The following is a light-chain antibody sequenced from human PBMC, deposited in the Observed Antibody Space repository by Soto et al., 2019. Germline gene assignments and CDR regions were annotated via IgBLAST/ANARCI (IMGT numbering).Light chain of an antibody. J-gene: IGKJ4*01. CDR2: GAS. CDR3: HQYNNWPLT. Sequence: EVVMTQSPATLSVSPGERATLSCRASQSFNSDLAWYQQKPGQAPRLLIYGASTRATGIPARFSGSGSGTEFTLTISSLQSEDFAIYYCHQYNNWPLTFGGGTKVDIK. V-gene: IGKV3-15*01. CDR1: QSFNSD.